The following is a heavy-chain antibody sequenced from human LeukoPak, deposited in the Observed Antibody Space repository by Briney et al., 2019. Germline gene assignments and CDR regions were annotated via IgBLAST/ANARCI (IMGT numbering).Heavy chain of an antibody. J-gene: IGHJ5*02. CDR1: GGSFSGYF. D-gene: IGHD6-19*01. CDR3: ARGRRPGYSSRWYSNWFDP. CDR2: INHSGST. V-gene: IGHV4-34*01. Sequence: SETLSLTRAVYGGSFSGYFWSWIRQPPGRELEWIGEINHSGSTNYNPSRKSRVTISVDTSKNQFSLKLTSVTAADTAVYYCARGRRPGYSSRWYSNWFDPWGQGTLVTVSS.